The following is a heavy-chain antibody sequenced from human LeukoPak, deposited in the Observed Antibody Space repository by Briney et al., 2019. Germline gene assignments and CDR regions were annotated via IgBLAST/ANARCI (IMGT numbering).Heavy chain of an antibody. Sequence: SETLPLTCAVSGGSISSSNWWSWVRQPPGKGLEWIGEIYHSGSTNYNPSLKSRVTISVDKSKNQFSLKLSSVTAADSAVCYCAKSSWSAVFGVITFFDQWGQGSRVSVSS. CDR3: AKSSWSAVFGVITFFDQ. D-gene: IGHD3-3*01. CDR2: IYHSGST. V-gene: IGHV4-4*02. CDR1: GGSISSSNW. J-gene: IGHJ4*02.